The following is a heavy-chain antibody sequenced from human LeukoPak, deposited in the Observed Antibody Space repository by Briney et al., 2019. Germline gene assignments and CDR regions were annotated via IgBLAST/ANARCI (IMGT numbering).Heavy chain of an antibody. Sequence: PGGSLRLSCAVSAVTLSNYGMSWVRQAPGKGREWVAGISDSGGNTNYGDSVKGRLTIATDNPKNTLYLQMKTLRAEDTAVYFCAKRGVVIRVILVGFNKEAYYFDSWGQGALVTVSS. J-gene: IGHJ4*02. CDR1: AVTLSNYG. D-gene: IGHD2-15*01. CDR3: AKRGVVIRVILVGFNKEAYYFDS. CDR2: ISDSGGNT. V-gene: IGHV3-23*01.